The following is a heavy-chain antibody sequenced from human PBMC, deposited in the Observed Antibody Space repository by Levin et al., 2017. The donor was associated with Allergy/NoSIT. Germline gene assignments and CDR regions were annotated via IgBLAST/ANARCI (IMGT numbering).Heavy chain of an antibody. CDR2: MNPNSGNT. Sequence: GESLKISCKASGYTFTSYDINWVRQATGQGLEWMGWMNPNSGNTGYAQKFQGRVTMTRNTSISTAYMELSSLRSEDTAVYYCARGIYDSSGYYYDYWGQGTLVTVSS. V-gene: IGHV1-8*01. J-gene: IGHJ4*02. D-gene: IGHD3-22*01. CDR1: GYTFTSYD. CDR3: ARGIYDSSGYYYDY.